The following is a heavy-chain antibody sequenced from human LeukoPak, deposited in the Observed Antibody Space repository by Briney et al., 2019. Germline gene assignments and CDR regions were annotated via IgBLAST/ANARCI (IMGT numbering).Heavy chain of an antibody. V-gene: IGHV1-69*05. CDR3: ARATFGGSYFDY. J-gene: IGHJ4*02. D-gene: IGHD3-16*01. CDR1: GGTFSSYA. CDR2: IIPIFGTA. Sequence: ASVKVSCKASGGTFSSYAIIWVRQAPGQGLEWMGGIIPIFGTANYAQKFQGRVTITTDESTSTAYMELSSLRSEDTAVYYCARATFGGSYFDYWGQGTLVTVSS.